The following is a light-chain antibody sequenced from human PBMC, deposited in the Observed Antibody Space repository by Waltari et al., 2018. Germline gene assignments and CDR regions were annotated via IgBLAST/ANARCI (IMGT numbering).Light chain of an antibody. CDR2: AAS. V-gene: IGKV1-39*01. Sequence: DIQMTQSPSSLSASMGDRVTITCQASRAITNYVYWYQQKPGLAPKPLIYAASTLQGGVPTRFSGSGSGTDFTLTISSLQIEDFATYYCQQSHSAPLAFGGGTRLEI. J-gene: IGKJ4*01. CDR1: RAITNY. CDR3: QQSHSAPLA.